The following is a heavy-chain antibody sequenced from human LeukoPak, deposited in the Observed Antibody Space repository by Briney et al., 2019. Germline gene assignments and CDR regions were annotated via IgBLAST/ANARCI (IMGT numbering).Heavy chain of an antibody. Sequence: GGSLRLSCAASGFTFDDYAMHWVRQAPGKGLEWVSGISWNSGSIGYADSVKGRFTISRDNAKNSLYLQMNSLRAEDTALYYCAKISSGWYSAYWGQGTLVTVSS. CDR1: GFTFDDYA. V-gene: IGHV3-9*01. CDR3: AKISSGWYSAY. CDR2: ISWNSGSI. D-gene: IGHD6-19*01. J-gene: IGHJ4*02.